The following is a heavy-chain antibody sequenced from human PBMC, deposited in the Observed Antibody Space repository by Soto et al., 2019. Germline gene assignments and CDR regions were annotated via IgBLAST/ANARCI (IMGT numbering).Heavy chain of an antibody. D-gene: IGHD3-9*01. J-gene: IGHJ4*02. CDR1: GYTFTSYG. Sequence: ASVKVSCKASGYTFTSYGISWVRQAPGQGLEWMGWISAYNGNTNYAQKLQGRVTMTTDTSTSTAYMELRSLRSDDTAVYYCAREGPYYDILTGYFYYFDYWGQGSLVTVSS. CDR3: AREGPYYDILTGYFYYFDY. CDR2: ISAYNGNT. V-gene: IGHV1-18*04.